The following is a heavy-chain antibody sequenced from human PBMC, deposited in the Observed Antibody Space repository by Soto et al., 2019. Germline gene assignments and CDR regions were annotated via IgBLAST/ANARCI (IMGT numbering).Heavy chain of an antibody. Sequence: GSLRLSCAASGFTFRNYGMNWVRQAPGKGLEWVSYIVIGSSTKYYADSVKGRFTISRDNAKNSLYLQMNSLRAEDTAVYFFARDQLYYNDISGRPLNAFDVWGQGTMVTVSS. CDR1: GFTFRNYG. CDR2: IVIGSSTK. V-gene: IGHV3-48*01. J-gene: IGHJ3*01. CDR3: ARDQLYYNDISGRPLNAFDV. D-gene: IGHD3-22*01.